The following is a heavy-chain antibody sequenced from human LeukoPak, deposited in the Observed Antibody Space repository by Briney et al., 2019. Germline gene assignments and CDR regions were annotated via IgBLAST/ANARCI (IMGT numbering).Heavy chain of an antibody. D-gene: IGHD6-13*01. CDR3: ARGFLISSSWYSGYNWFDP. Sequence: SETLSLTCAVYGGSFSGYYWSWIRQPPGKGLEWIGEINHSGSTNYNPSLKSRVTISVDTSKNQFSLKLSSVTAADTAVHYCARGFLISSSWYSGYNWFDPWGQGTLVTVSS. V-gene: IGHV4-34*01. J-gene: IGHJ5*02. CDR1: GGSFSGYY. CDR2: INHSGST.